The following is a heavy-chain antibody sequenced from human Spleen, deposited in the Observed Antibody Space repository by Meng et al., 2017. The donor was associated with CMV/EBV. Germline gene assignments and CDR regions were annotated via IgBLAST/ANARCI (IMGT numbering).Heavy chain of an antibody. D-gene: IGHD6-13*01. J-gene: IGHJ5*02. V-gene: IGHV3-74*01. CDR2: TNTDGTTT. CDR3: ARDQGSSWYEWWFDP. Sequence: GESLKISCAASGFTFSNFWMHWVRQTPGKGLEWVSRTNTDGTTTDYADSVKGRFTVSRDNGRNSLYLQMNSLRAEDTAVYYCARDQGSSWYEWWFDPWGQGTLVTVSS. CDR1: GFTFSNFW.